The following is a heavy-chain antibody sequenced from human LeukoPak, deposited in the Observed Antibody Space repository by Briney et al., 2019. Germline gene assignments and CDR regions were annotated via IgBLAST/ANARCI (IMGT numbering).Heavy chain of an antibody. V-gene: IGHV4-39*01. Sequence: PSETLSLTCTVSGGSISSSSAYWGSIRQPLGKGLEWIGSIYYSKNTYYNPSLKSRVTISADTSKNQFSLTLGSVSATDTAVYYCVSPRGFSYGYFDYWGQGTLVTVSS. J-gene: IGHJ4*02. CDR2: IYYSKNT. CDR1: GGSISSSSAY. D-gene: IGHD5-18*01. CDR3: VSPRGFSYGYFDY.